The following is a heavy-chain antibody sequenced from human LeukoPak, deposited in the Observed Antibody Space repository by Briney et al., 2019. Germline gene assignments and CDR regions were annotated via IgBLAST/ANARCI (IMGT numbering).Heavy chain of an antibody. J-gene: IGHJ6*02. CDR1: GFTFSRYW. CDR2: IDSDGSST. D-gene: IGHD4-17*01. V-gene: IGHV3-74*01. Sequence: GGSLRLSCAASGFTFSRYWMHWVRQAPGKGLVWVSRIDSDGSSTTYADSVKGRFTISRDNAKNTLYLQMNSLRAEDTAVYYCARDDYGDYSGMDVWGQGTTVTVSS. CDR3: ARDDYGDYSGMDV.